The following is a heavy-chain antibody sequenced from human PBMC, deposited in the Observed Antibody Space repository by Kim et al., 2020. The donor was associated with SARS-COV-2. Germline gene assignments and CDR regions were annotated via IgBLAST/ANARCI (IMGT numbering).Heavy chain of an antibody. J-gene: IGHJ4*02. CDR3: ASLSTGYVWDKFDD. Sequence: GGSLRLSCVASGFTFSSYWMHWVRQAPGKGLVWVSRVNSDGSSTSYADSVKGRFTISRDNARKTLYLQMNSLGAEDTAVYYCASLSTGYVWDKFDDWGQG. V-gene: IGHV3-74*01. CDR1: GFTFSSYW. CDR2: VNSDGSST. D-gene: IGHD3-16*01.